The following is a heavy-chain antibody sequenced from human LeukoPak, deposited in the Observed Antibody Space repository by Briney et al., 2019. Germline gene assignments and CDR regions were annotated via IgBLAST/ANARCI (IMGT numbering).Heavy chain of an antibody. CDR1: GYTFTSYG. D-gene: IGHD2-15*01. Sequence: GASVKVSCKASGYTFTSYGISWVRQAPGQGLEWMGWISAYNGNTNYAQKLQGRVTMTTDTSTSTAYMELRSLRSDDTAVYYCARDIPFVGVLVTNLDAFDIWGQGTMVTVSS. J-gene: IGHJ3*02. V-gene: IGHV1-18*01. CDR2: ISAYNGNT. CDR3: ARDIPFVGVLVTNLDAFDI.